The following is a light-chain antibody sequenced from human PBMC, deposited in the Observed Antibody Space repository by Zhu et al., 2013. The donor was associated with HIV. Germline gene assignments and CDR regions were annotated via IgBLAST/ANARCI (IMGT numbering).Light chain of an antibody. CDR1: SSNIGSNY. CDR2: RNT. Sequence: QSVLTQQPSASGTPGQRVTISCSGSSSNIGSNYVYWYQQIPGTAPKLLIYRNTQRPSGVPDRFSGSKSGTSASLAISGLRSEDEADYYCATWDDSLSGWVFGGGTKLTVL. V-gene: IGLV1-47*01. J-gene: IGLJ3*02. CDR3: ATWDDSLSGWV.